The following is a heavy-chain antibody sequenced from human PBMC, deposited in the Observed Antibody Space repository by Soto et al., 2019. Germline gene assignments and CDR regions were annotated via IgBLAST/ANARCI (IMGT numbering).Heavy chain of an antibody. CDR3: ATQGVGGSYVYTFDP. CDR2: IYYSGST. D-gene: IGHD1-26*01. J-gene: IGHJ5*02. CDR1: GGSITSSSYY. V-gene: IGHV4-39*01. Sequence: QLHLRESGPGLVKPSETLSLTCTVSGGSITSSSYYWGWIRQPPGKGLEWIGSIYYSGSTYYNPSLKGRVTISVDTSKNQFSLKLSSVTAADTAVYYCATQGVGGSYVYTFDPWGQGTLVTVSS.